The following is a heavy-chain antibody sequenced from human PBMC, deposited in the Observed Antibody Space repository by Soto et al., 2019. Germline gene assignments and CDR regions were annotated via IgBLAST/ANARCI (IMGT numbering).Heavy chain of an antibody. CDR3: AKSFRLGELSYFDY. D-gene: IGHD3-16*02. J-gene: IGHJ4*02. CDR1: GFTFSSYG. Sequence: QVQLVESGGGVVQPGRSLRLSCAASGFTFSSYGMHWVRQAPGKGLEWVAVISYDGSNKYYADSVKGRFTISRDNSKNTLYLQMNSLRAEDTAVYYCAKSFRLGELSYFDYWGQGTLVTVSS. CDR2: ISYDGSNK. V-gene: IGHV3-30*18.